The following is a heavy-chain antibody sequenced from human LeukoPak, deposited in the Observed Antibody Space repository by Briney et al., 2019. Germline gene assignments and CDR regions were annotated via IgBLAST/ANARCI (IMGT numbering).Heavy chain of an antibody. J-gene: IGHJ4*02. CDR2: VYYSGST. D-gene: IGHD2-8*01. V-gene: IGHV4-39*01. Sequence: SETLSLTCSVSGGSMTGTTYYWAWIRQSPGTGLEWIGSVYYSGSTSYSPSLKSRVTISVDTSKNQFSLRLSSVTAADTAVYYCARNVSAGYFDYWGQGTLVTVSS. CDR3: ARNVSAGYFDY. CDR1: GGSMTGTTYY.